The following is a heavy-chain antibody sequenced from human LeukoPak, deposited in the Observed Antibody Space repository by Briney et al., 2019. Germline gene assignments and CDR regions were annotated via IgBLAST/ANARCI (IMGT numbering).Heavy chain of an antibody. CDR3: AREYYYGMDV. CDR2: MKQDGSEK. Sequence: GGSLRLSCAASGLTFSRYWMSWVRQAPGKGLEWVTNMKQDGSEKYYVDSVKGRFTISRDNAKNSLYLQMNSLRAEDTAVYYCAREYYYGMDVWGQGTTVTVSS. V-gene: IGHV3-7*01. CDR1: GLTFSRYW. J-gene: IGHJ6*02.